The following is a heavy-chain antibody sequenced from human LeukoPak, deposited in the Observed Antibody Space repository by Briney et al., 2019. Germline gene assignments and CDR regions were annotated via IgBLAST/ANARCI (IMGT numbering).Heavy chain of an antibody. CDR3: ASVEDHGSGYFDY. CDR1: GGTFSSYA. J-gene: IGHJ4*02. Sequence: SVKVSCKASGGTFSSYAISWVRQAPGQGLEWMGGIIPIFGTANYAQKFQGRVTITADESTSTAYMELSSLRSEDTAVYCCASVEDHGSGYFDYWGQGTLVTVSS. CDR2: IIPIFGTA. V-gene: IGHV1-69*13. D-gene: IGHD3-10*01.